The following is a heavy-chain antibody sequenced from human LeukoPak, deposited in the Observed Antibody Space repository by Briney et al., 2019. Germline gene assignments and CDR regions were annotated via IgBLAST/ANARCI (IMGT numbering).Heavy chain of an antibody. CDR1: GFTFSSYA. J-gene: IGHJ4*02. D-gene: IGHD1-26*01. Sequence: PGGSLRLSCAASGFTFSSYATNWVRQAPGKGLEWVSFISGSGDTTYYADSVKGRFTISRDSSKNTLYLQMNSLRAEDTAVYYCAKSRGESRGASNYWGQGTLVTVSS. CDR2: ISGSGDTT. CDR3: AKSRGESRGASNY. V-gene: IGHV3-23*01.